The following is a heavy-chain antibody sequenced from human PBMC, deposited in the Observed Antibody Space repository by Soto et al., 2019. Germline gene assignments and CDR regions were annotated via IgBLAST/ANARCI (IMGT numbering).Heavy chain of an antibody. V-gene: IGHV2-5*02. CDR1: GFSLSTSGVG. CDR2: IYWDDAK. Sequence: QITLKESGPTLVKPTQTLTLTCTFSGFSLSTSGVGVGWIRKPPQAALEWLAVIYWDDAKVYSPSLKNRLTITKDISKNQVGLTMPNMGPMDTGTYYCARKGPEDVPLDYWGQGTLVTVSS. CDR3: ARKGPEDVPLDY. J-gene: IGHJ4*02.